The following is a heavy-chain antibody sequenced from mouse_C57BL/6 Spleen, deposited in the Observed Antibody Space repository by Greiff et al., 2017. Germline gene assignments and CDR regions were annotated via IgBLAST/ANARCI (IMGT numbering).Heavy chain of an antibody. V-gene: IGHV1-54*01. D-gene: IGHD1-1*01. CDR1: GYAFTNYL. CDR2: INPGSGGT. J-gene: IGHJ3*01. Sequence: QVQLQQSGAELVRPGTSVKVSCKASGYAFTNYLIAWVKQRPGQGLEWIGVINPGSGGTNYNEKFTGKATLTADKSSSTAYRQLSSLRSKDSAVYVCESPSYDGSSYEFADWGQGTLVTVSA. CDR3: ESPSYDGSSYEFAD.